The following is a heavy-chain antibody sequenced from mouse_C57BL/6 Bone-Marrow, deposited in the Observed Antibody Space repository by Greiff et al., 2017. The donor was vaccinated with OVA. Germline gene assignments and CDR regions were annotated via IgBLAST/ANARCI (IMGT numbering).Heavy chain of an antibody. CDR3: AREGTGTMDY. J-gene: IGHJ4*01. CDR1: GYTFTSYW. CDR2: IHPNSGST. V-gene: IGHV1-64*01. Sequence: QVQLQQPGAELVKPGASVKLSCKASGYTFTSYWMHWVKQRPGQGLEWIGMIHPNSGSTNYNEKFKSKATLTVDQSSSTAYMQLSSLTSEDSAVYYCAREGTGTMDYWGQGTSVTVSS. D-gene: IGHD4-1*01.